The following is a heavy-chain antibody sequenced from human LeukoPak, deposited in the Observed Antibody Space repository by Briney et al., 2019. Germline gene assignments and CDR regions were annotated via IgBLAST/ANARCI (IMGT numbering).Heavy chain of an antibody. Sequence: PSETLSLTWAVDGGSFSGYYWSWIRQPPGKGLEWIGEINHSGSTNYNPSLKSRVTISVDTSKNQFSLKLSSVTAADTAVYYCARSEHIVATRENWFDPWGQGTLVTVSS. CDR2: INHSGST. J-gene: IGHJ5*02. CDR1: GGSFSGYY. D-gene: IGHD5-12*01. V-gene: IGHV4-34*01. CDR3: ARSEHIVATRENWFDP.